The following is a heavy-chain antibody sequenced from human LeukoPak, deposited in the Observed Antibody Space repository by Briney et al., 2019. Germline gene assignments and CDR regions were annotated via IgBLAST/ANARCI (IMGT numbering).Heavy chain of an antibody. D-gene: IGHD4-17*01. J-gene: IGHJ6*03. CDR1: GGTFSSYA. V-gene: IGHV1-69*05. CDR2: IIPIFGTA. CDR3: ARGGDDYYYMDV. Sequence: SVKVSCKASGGTFSSYAISWVRQAPGQGLEWMGGIIPIFGTANYAQKFQGRVTITTDESTSTAYMELSSLRSEDTAVYYCARGGDDYYYMDVWGKGTTVTVSS.